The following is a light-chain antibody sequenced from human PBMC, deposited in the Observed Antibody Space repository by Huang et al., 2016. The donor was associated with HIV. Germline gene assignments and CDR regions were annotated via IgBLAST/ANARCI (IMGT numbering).Light chain of an antibody. V-gene: IGKV4-1*01. CDR1: QSVLDNSNNKNC. J-gene: IGKJ2*01. Sequence: DIVMTQSPDSLAVSLGERATINCKSSQSVLDNSNNKNCLAWFQQKPGQHPKLLIYWAASRESGVPDRFSGSGSGTDFTLPISSLQAEDVAVYYCHQYYNTPYTFGQGTKLEIK. CDR2: WAA. CDR3: HQYYNTPYT.